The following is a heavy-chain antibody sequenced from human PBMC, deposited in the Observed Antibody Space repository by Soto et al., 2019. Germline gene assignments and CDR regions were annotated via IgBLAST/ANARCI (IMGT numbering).Heavy chain of an antibody. Sequence: QVQLVESGGGVVQPGRSLRLSCAASGFTFSSYGMHWVRQAPGKGLEWVAVIWYDGSNKYYADSVKGRFTISRDNSKSTLYLQMNSLRAEDTAVYYCARERKGFDAFDIWGQGTMVTVSS. J-gene: IGHJ3*02. CDR2: IWYDGSNK. V-gene: IGHV3-33*01. CDR1: GFTFSSYG. CDR3: ARERKGFDAFDI.